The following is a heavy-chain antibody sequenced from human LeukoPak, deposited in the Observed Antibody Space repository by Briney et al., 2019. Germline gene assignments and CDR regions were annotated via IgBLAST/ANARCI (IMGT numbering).Heavy chain of an antibody. CDR3: ATIRRDGYNYVYD. J-gene: IGHJ4*02. V-gene: IGHV3-48*03. CDR2: ISSGSTT. CDR1: GFTFSSCE. Sequence: GGSLRLSCAAAGFTFSSCEMNWVRRAPGKGLEWVSYISSGSTTYYTDSVKGRFTISRDNARSPPYLQIDRLEAEDKAIYYCATIRRDGYNYVYDWGQGTLVTVSS. D-gene: IGHD5-24*01.